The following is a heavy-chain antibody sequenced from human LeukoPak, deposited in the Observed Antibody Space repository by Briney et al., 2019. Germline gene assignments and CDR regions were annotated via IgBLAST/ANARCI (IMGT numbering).Heavy chain of an antibody. CDR1: GFTFSSYG. J-gene: IGHJ4*02. CDR2: ISYDGSNK. CDR3: LTDRGY. Sequence: GRSLRLSCAASGFTFSSYGMHWVRQAPGKGLEWVAVISYDGSNKYYADSVKGRFTISRDNSKNTVDAQINSLRVEDTAVYYCLTDRGYWGQGTLVTVSS. V-gene: IGHV3-30*03.